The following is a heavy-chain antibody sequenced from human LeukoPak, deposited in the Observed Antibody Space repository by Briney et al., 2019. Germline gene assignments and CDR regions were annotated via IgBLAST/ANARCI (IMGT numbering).Heavy chain of an antibody. CDR2: ISGSGGST. V-gene: IGHV3-23*01. CDR1: GFTFSTYS. Sequence: PGGSLRLSCAASGFTFSTYSMNWVRQAPGKGLEWVSAISGSGGSTYYADSVKGRFTISRDNSKNTLYLQMNSLRAEDTAVYYCAKDPWLVQHWGQGTLVTVSS. D-gene: IGHD6-19*01. J-gene: IGHJ1*01. CDR3: AKDPWLVQH.